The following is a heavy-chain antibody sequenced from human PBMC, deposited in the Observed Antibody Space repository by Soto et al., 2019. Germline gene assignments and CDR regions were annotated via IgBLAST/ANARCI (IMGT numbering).Heavy chain of an antibody. D-gene: IGHD6-6*01. CDR1: GYTFTGYY. CDR3: ARGQQLVSSFFAY. Sequence: ASVKVSCKASGYTFTGYYMHWVRQAPGQGLEWMGWINPNSGGTNYAQKFQGWVTMTSDTSISTAYMELSRLRSDDTAVYYCARGQQLVSSFFAYWGQGTLVTVSS. CDR2: INPNSGGT. V-gene: IGHV1-2*04. J-gene: IGHJ4*02.